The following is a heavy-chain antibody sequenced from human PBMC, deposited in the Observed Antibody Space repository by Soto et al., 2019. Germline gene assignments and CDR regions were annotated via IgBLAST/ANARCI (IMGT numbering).Heavy chain of an antibody. J-gene: IGHJ3*02. CDR2: IYWDDDK. D-gene: IGHD3-9*01. CDR1: GFSLSTSGVG. CDR3: ARGYDILTAYPSAFDI. V-gene: IGHV2-5*02. Sequence: ESGPTLVNPTQTLTLTCTFSGFSLSTSGVGVGWIRQPPGKALEWLALIYWDDDKRYSPSLKSRLTITKDTSKNQVVLTMTNMDPVDTATYYCARGYDILTAYPSAFDIWGQGTMVTVSS.